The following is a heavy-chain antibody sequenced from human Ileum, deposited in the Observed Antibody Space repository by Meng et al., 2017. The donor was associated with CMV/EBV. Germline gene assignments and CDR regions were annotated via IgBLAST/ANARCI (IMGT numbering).Heavy chain of an antibody. CDR2: ISGSGSTK. Sequence: SCAASGFPFSSYEMNWVRQAPEKGLEWVSYISGSGSTKYYADSVKGRFTVSRDNAENSLYLQMDSLRAEDTAVYYCARIVSYWGQGTLVTVSS. V-gene: IGHV3-48*03. CDR1: GFPFSSYE. J-gene: IGHJ4*02. CDR3: ARIVSY. D-gene: IGHD1-26*01.